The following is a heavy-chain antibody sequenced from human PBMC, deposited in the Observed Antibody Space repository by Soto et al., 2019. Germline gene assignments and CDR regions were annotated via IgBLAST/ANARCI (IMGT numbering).Heavy chain of an antibody. V-gene: IGHV4-39*01. CDR3: ARHTAVARIQPDCFDY. D-gene: IGHD6-19*01. J-gene: IGHJ4*02. Sequence: QLQLQESGPGLVKPSETLSLTCTVSGGSISSSSYYWGWIRQPPGKGLEWIGSIYYSGSTYYNPSLRSRVPASVDTSKNQFSLKLSSVTAADTAVYYCARHTAVARIQPDCFDYWGQGTLVTVSS. CDR1: GGSISSSSYY. CDR2: IYYSGST.